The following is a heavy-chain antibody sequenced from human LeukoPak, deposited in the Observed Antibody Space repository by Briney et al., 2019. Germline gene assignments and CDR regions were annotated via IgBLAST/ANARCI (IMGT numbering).Heavy chain of an antibody. J-gene: IGHJ4*02. CDR1: GYTFSSYG. CDR3: VRIYRGPDY. D-gene: IGHD3-10*01. CDR2: INPNSDDT. Sequence: GASVKVSCKASGYTFSSYGISWVRQAPGQGLEWMGWINPNSDDTNYAEKFQGRVTMTRDTSISTVYMELTRLRSDDTAMYYCVRIYRGPDYWGQGTLVTVSS. V-gene: IGHV1-2*02.